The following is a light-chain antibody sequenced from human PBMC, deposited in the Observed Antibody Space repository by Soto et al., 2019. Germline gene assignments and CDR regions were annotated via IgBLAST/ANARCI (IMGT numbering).Light chain of an antibody. CDR3: QQSYSTPRT. CDR1: QSVSSY. Sequence: DIQMTHSPSSLSASVGDRVTITCRASQSVSSYLNWYQQKPGKAPKLLIYAASTLQGGVPSRFSGIGSGTDFNLTISSLQPEDFATYYCQQSYSTPRTFGQGTKVEIK. J-gene: IGKJ1*01. CDR2: AAS. V-gene: IGKV1-39*01.